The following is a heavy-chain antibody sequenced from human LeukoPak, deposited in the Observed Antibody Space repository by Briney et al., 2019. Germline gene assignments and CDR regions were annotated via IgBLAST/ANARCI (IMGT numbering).Heavy chain of an antibody. CDR1: GGSISSYY. D-gene: IGHD5-24*01. CDR2: IYYSGST. CDR3: ARDRRDGYNLYYFDY. Sequence: SETLSLTCTVSGGSISSYYWSWIRQPPGKGLEGIGYIYYSGSTNYNPSLKSRVTISVDTSKNQFSLKLSSVTAADTAVYYCARDRRDGYNLYYFDYWGQGTLVTVSS. J-gene: IGHJ4*02. V-gene: IGHV4-59*01.